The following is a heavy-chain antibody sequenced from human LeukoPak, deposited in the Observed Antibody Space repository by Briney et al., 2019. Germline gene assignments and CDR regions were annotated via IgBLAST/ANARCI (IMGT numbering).Heavy chain of an antibody. V-gene: IGHV3-7*01. J-gene: IGHJ4*02. CDR2: IKQDGSEK. CDR1: GFTFSSYW. Sequence: GGSLRLSCAASGFTFSSYWMSWVRQAPGKGLEWVANIKQDGSEKYYVGSVKGRFTISRDNAKNSLYLQMNSLRAEDTAVYYCARDTWYYYDSSGYWGQGTLVTVSS. CDR3: ARDTWYYYDSSGY. D-gene: IGHD3-22*01.